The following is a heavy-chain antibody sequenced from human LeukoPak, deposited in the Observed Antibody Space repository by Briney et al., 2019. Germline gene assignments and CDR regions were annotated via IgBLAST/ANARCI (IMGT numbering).Heavy chain of an antibody. CDR1: GFTFSSYS. J-gene: IGHJ4*02. CDR2: ISSSSSYI. CDR3: ARDLSIVGGALWY. D-gene: IGHD2-21*01. V-gene: IGHV3-21*01. Sequence: GGSLRLSCAASGFTFSSYSMNWVRQAPGKGLEWVSSISSSSSYIYYADSVKGRFTISRDNAKNSLYLQMSSLRAEDTAVYYCARDLSIVGGALWYWGQGTLVTVSS.